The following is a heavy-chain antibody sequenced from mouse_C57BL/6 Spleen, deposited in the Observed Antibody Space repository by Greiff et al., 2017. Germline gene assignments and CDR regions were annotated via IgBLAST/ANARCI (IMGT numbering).Heavy chain of an antibody. CDR1: GFTFSDYG. CDR3: ARQDYGAMDY. D-gene: IGHD2-4*01. V-gene: IGHV5-17*01. Sequence: EVMLVESGGGLVKPGGSLKLSCAASGFTFSDYGMHWVRQAPEKGLEWVAYISSGSSTIYYADTVKGRFTISRDNAKNTLFLQMTSLRSEDTAMYYCARQDYGAMDYWGQGTSVTVSS. CDR2: ISSGSSTI. J-gene: IGHJ4*01.